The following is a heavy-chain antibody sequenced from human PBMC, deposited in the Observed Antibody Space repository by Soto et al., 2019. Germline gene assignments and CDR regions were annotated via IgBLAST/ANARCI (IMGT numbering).Heavy chain of an antibody. CDR3: ARPNTISYGGSSLDAFDI. J-gene: IGHJ3*02. Sequence: PGESLKISCKGSGYSFTSYWIGWVRQMPGKGLEWMGIIYPGDSDTRYSPSFQGQVTVSADKSISTAYLQWSSLKASDTAMYYCARPNTISYGGSSLDAFDIWSQGTIVTVSS. V-gene: IGHV5-51*01. CDR2: IYPGDSDT. D-gene: IGHD2-15*01. CDR1: GYSFTSYW.